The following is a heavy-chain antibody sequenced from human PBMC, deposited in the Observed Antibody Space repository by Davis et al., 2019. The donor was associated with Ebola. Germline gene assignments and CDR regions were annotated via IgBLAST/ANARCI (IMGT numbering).Heavy chain of an antibody. J-gene: IGHJ4*02. CDR3: ARGAEN. Sequence: GESLKISCAASGFTFSSYAMSWVRQAPGKGLEWVANIKQDGSEKYYVDSVKGRFTISRDNAKNSLYLQMNSLRAEDTAVYYCARGAENWGQGTLVTVSS. CDR1: GFTFSSYA. CDR2: IKQDGSEK. V-gene: IGHV3-7*04.